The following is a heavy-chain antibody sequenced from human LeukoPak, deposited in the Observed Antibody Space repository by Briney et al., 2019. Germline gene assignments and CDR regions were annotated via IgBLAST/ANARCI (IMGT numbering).Heavy chain of an antibody. CDR1: GFTFSSYS. CDR3: ARDVPGLQYYFDY. V-gene: IGHV3-21*01. CDR2: ISSSSSYI. J-gene: IGHJ4*02. D-gene: IGHD4-11*01. Sequence: GGSLRLSCAASGFTFSSYSMNWVRQAPGKGLEWVSSISSSSSYIYYADSVKGRFTISRDNAKNSLHLQMNSLRAEDTAVYYCARDVPGLQYYFDYWGQGTLVTVSS.